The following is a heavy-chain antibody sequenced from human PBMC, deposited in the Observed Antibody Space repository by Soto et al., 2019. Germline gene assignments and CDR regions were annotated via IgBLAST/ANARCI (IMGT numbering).Heavy chain of an antibody. J-gene: IGHJ5*02. Sequence: SETLSLTCTVSGGSISSYYWSWIRPPPGKGLEWIGSIYYSGSTYYNPSLKSRVTISVDTSKNQFSLKLSSVTAADTAVYYCARHACSSTSCYVHNWFDPWGQGTLVTVSS. V-gene: IGHV4-59*05. D-gene: IGHD2-2*01. CDR3: ARHACSSTSCYVHNWFDP. CDR1: GGSISSYY. CDR2: IYYSGST.